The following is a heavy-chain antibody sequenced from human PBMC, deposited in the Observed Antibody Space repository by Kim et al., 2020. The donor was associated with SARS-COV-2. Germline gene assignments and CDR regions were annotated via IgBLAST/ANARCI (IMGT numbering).Heavy chain of an antibody. Sequence: SETLSLTCTVSGGSISSGGYYWSWIRQHPGKGLEWIGYIYYSGSTYYNPSLKSRVTISVDTSKNQFSLKLSSVTAADTAVYYCARLSGSYSLYFTNWGQGTLVTVSS. CDR1: GGSISSGGYY. D-gene: IGHD1-26*01. V-gene: IGHV4-31*03. CDR3: ARLSGSYSLYFTN. J-gene: IGHJ4*02. CDR2: IYYSGST.